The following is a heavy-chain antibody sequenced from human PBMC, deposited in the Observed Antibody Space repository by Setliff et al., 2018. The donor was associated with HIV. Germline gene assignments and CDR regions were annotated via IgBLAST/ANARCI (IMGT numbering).Heavy chain of an antibody. V-gene: IGHV1-2*02. J-gene: IGHJ1*01. CDR3: DLANTVSTARWNH. CDR2: INYSNGDT. D-gene: IGHD1-1*01. Sequence: GASVKVSCKTSGSTFNNYAINWVRQAPGKGLEWMGWINYSNGDTHYAENFQGRVTMTRDSSISTVYMDLNRLTSDDTAMYFCDLANTVSTARWNHWGRGTLVTVS. CDR1: GSTFNNYA.